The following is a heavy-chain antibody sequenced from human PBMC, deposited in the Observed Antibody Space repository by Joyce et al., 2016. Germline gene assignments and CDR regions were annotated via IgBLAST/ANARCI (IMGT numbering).Heavy chain of an antibody. D-gene: IGHD3-3*01. J-gene: IGHJ4*02. V-gene: IGHV3-43*01. CDR3: AKDRGGFGVVISSYLDY. CDR1: GFTFDDYT. Sequence: EVQLVESGGVVVQPGGSLRLSCAASGFTFDDYTMHWVRQVPGKGLEWVSLSSWDGGSTYYADSVKGRFTISRDNSKNSLYLQMNSLRTEDTALYYCAKDRGGFGVVISSYLDYWGQGTLVTVSS. CDR2: SSWDGGST.